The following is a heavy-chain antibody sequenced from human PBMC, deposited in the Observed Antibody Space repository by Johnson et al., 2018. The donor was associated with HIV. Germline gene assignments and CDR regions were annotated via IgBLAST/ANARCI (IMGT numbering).Heavy chain of an antibody. V-gene: IGHV3-11*04. CDR2: ISSSGSTI. D-gene: IGHD6-19*01. Sequence: QMQLVESGGGLVQPGGSLRLSCAASGFTFSDYYMSWIRQAPGKGLEWVSYISSSGSTIYYADSVKGRFTISRDNTKSSLYLQMNSLRAEDTAVYYCATFGYPSGWIVTDDAFDVWGHGTLVTVSS. J-gene: IGHJ3*01. CDR3: ATFGYPSGWIVTDDAFDV. CDR1: GFTFSDYY.